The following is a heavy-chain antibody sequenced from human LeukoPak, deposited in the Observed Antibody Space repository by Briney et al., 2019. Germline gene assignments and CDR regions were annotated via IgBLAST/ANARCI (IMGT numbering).Heavy chain of an antibody. CDR2: ISGSGGST. CDR3: AKAVEYSSSSGAFDI. V-gene: IGHV3-23*01. J-gene: IGHJ3*02. Sequence: PGGSLRLSCAASGFTFSSYWMSWVRQAPGKGLEWVSAISGSGGSTYYADSVKGRFTISRDNSKNTLYLQMNSLRAEDTAVYYCAKAVEYSSSSGAFDIWGQGTMVTVSS. CDR1: GFTFSSYW. D-gene: IGHD6-6*01.